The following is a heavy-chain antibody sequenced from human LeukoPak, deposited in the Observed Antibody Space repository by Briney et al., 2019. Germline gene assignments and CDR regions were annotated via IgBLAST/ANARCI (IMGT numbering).Heavy chain of an antibody. Sequence: ASVKVSCKASGYTFTSYDINWVRQATGQGLEWMGWMNPNSGNTGYAQKFQGRVTMTRNTSIGTAYMELSSLRSEDTAVYYCARGLGYYDSSGYYGPNWFDPWGQGTLVTVSS. CDR2: MNPNSGNT. CDR3: ARGLGYYDSSGYYGPNWFDP. D-gene: IGHD3-22*01. J-gene: IGHJ5*02. CDR1: GYTFTSYD. V-gene: IGHV1-8*01.